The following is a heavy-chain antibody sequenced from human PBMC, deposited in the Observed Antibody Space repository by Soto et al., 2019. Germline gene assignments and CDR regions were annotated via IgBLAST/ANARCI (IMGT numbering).Heavy chain of an antibody. Sequence: GGSLRLSCAASGFTFSSYCMHWVRQAPGKGLERVAVISYDGSNKYYADSVKGRFTISRDNSKNTLYLQMNSLRAEDTAVYYCARGGYYCISTSCSPRSDYWGQGTLVTVSS. D-gene: IGHD2-2*01. CDR1: GFTFSSYC. CDR3: ARGGYYCISTSCSPRSDY. CDR2: ISYDGSNK. V-gene: IGHV3-30*03. J-gene: IGHJ4*02.